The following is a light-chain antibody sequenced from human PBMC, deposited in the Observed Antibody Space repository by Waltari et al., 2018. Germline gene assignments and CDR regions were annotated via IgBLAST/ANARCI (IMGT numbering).Light chain of an antibody. CDR1: QSVSYSSDNKNC. J-gene: IGKJ2*01. Sequence: DIVMTQSPDSLPVSLGERATFNCKSSQSVSYSSDNKNCLAWYQQKPGQPPKLLIYGASTRESGVPDRFSGSGSGTDFSLTISSLQAEDVAVYYCHQYCSMPYTFGQGPSWRSN. CDR3: HQYCSMPYT. V-gene: IGKV4-1*01. CDR2: GAS.